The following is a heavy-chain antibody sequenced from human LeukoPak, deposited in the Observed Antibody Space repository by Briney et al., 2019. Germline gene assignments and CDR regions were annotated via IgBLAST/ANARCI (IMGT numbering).Heavy chain of an antibody. CDR1: GFIFSSYS. Sequence: GGSLRLSCAASGFIFSSYSMNWVRQTPGKGLEWISYISSGSGTTYYGDSVQGRFITSRDNAKNSLHLQMNSRRAEDTGVYYCAKDRGNDYGVFDYWGQGILVTVSS. CDR3: AKDRGNDYGVFDY. V-gene: IGHV3-48*01. D-gene: IGHD4-17*01. CDR2: ISSGSGTT. J-gene: IGHJ4*02.